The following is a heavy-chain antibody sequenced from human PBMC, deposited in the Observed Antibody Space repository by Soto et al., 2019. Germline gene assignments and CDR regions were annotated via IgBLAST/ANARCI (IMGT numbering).Heavy chain of an antibody. CDR2: ISYDGSNK. J-gene: IGHJ1*01. Sequence: QVQLVESGGGVVQPGRSLRLSCAASGFTFSSYGMHWVRQAPGKGLEWVAVISYDGSNKYYADSVKGRFTISRDNSKNTLYLQMNSLRAEDTAVYYCAKNYDSSGYYYGKVSEYFQHWGQGTLVTVSS. D-gene: IGHD3-22*01. CDR1: GFTFSSYG. V-gene: IGHV3-30*18. CDR3: AKNYDSSGYYYGKVSEYFQH.